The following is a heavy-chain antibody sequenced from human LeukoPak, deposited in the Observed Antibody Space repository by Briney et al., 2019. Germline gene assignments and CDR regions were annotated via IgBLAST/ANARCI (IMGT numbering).Heavy chain of an antibody. V-gene: IGHV4-34*01. D-gene: IGHD1-26*01. CDR1: GGSFSGYY. CDR3: ARGRLWELRARPDHYYYYGMDV. Sequence: SETLSLTCAVYGGSFSGYYWSWIRQPPGKGLEWIGEINHSGSTNYNPSLKSRVTISVDTSKNQFSLKLSSVTAADTAVYYCARGRLWELRARPDHYYYYGMDVWGQGTTVTVSS. J-gene: IGHJ6*02. CDR2: INHSGST.